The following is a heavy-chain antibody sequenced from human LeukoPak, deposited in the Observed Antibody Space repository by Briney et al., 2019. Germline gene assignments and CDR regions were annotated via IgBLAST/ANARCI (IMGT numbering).Heavy chain of an antibody. CDR3: ARDPGRGYSYGYYYYMDV. J-gene: IGHJ6*03. CDR2: IIPIFGTV. CDR1: GGTFSSYA. Sequence: SVKVSCKASGGTFSSYAISWVRQAPGQGLEWMGRIIPIFGTVNYAQKFQGRVTITTDESTSPAYMELSSLRSEDTAVYYCARDPGRGYSYGYYYYMDVWGKGTTVTVSS. V-gene: IGHV1-69*05. D-gene: IGHD5-18*01.